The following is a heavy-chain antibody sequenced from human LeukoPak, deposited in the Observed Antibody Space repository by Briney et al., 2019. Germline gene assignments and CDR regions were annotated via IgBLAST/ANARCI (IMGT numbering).Heavy chain of an antibody. CDR3: ARGRYQEWPTSDY. J-gene: IGHJ4*02. CDR2: IHHDGST. D-gene: IGHD3-3*01. CDR1: GGSFSGFH. Sequence: SETLSLTCAVYGGSFSGFHWSWIRQPPGKGLEWIGEIHHDGSTNYNPSLKTRVSISVDTSKNQFSLSLSPLTAADTAMYYCARGRYQEWPTSDYWGQGALVTVPS. V-gene: IGHV4-34*01.